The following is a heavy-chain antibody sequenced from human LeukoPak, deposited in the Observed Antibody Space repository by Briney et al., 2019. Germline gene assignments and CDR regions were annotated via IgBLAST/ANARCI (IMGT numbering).Heavy chain of an antibody. D-gene: IGHD5-12*01. J-gene: IGHJ4*02. Sequence: PGGSLRLSCAASGFTFGSYSMNWVRQAPGKGLEWVSSISSSSSYIYYADSVKGRFTISRDNAKNSLYLQMDSLRAEDTAVYYCARDPLGGYSGYINYWGQGALVTVSS. V-gene: IGHV3-21*01. CDR2: ISSSSSYI. CDR3: ARDPLGGYSGYINY. CDR1: GFTFGSYS.